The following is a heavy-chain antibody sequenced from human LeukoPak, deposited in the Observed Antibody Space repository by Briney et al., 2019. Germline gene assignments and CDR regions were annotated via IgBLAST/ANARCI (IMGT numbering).Heavy chain of an antibody. CDR2: INPNSGGT. V-gene: IGHV1-2*02. D-gene: IGHD2-2*01. CDR3: ARTKPPCTSCLLLDY. Sequence: VASVKVSCKASAYTFTDYYIHWLRQAPGQGLEWMGWINPNSGGTNYAPKFQGVVTMSTDTSITTAYMELNRLVSDDTAVYYCARTKPPCTSCLLLDYWGQGTLVTVSS. J-gene: IGHJ4*02. CDR1: AYTFTDYY.